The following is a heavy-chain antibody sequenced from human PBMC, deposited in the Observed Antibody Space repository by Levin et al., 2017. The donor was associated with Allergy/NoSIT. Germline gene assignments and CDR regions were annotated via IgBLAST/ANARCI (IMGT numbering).Heavy chain of an antibody. Sequence: PGGSLRLSCAASGFTFSNYAMHWVRQAPGKGLEWVSGINWNRDKIGYADSVRARFTISRDNAKNSLYLQMNSLGPEDTALYYCAKGLNWGSPNTFDYWGQGTLVTVSS. D-gene: IGHD7-27*01. CDR1: GFTFSNYA. J-gene: IGHJ4*02. V-gene: IGHV3-9*01. CDR2: INWNRDKI. CDR3: AKGLNWGSPNTFDY.